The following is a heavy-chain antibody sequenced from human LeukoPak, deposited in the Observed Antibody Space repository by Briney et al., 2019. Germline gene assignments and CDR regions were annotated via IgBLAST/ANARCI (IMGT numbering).Heavy chain of an antibody. Sequence: ASVKVSCKASGYTSTDYYIHWVRQAPGQGLEWMGWIDPDSGGTNYAQKFQGRVTMTTDTSMSTAYMELSRLTSDDTAVYYCARAGGRSWFDPWGQGTLVTVSS. V-gene: IGHV1-2*02. CDR2: IDPDSGGT. J-gene: IGHJ5*02. CDR3: ARAGGRSWFDP. CDR1: GYTSTDYY.